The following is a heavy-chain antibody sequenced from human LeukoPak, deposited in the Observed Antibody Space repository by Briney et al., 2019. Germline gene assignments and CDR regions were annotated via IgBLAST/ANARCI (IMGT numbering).Heavy chain of an antibody. CDR3: ARGLSLNTSGWYGAFDI. Sequence: GGSLRLSCAASGFTFSSYAMSWVRQAPGKGLEWVSAISGSGGSTYYADSVKGRFTLSRDNSKNTVYLQMNNLRGGDTAVYYCARGLSLNTSGWYGAFDIWGQGTVVTVSS. V-gene: IGHV3-23*01. CDR1: GFTFSSYA. J-gene: IGHJ3*02. D-gene: IGHD6-13*01. CDR2: ISGSGGST.